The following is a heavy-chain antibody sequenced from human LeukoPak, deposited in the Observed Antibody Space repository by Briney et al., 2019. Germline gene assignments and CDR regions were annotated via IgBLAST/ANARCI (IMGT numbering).Heavy chain of an antibody. V-gene: IGHV3-30*04. CDR1: GFTFSRYG. D-gene: IGHD6-13*01. CDR2: ISYDGSNK. J-gene: IGHJ4*02. CDR3: ARDNKAWIAAAGRGPFDY. Sequence: GRSLRLSCAASGFTFSRYGMHWVRQAPGKGLEWVTAISYDGSNKYYADSVKGRFTISRDSSKNTLYLLMNSLRAEDTAVYYCARDNKAWIAAAGRGPFDYWGQGTLVTVSS.